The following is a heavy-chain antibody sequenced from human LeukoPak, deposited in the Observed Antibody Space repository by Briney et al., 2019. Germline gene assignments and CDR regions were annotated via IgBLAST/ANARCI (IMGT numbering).Heavy chain of an antibody. Sequence: GGSLRLSCAASGFTFSDYYMSWIRQAPGKGLEWVSYISSSGSTIYYADSVKGRFTISRDNAKNSLYLQMNGLTDEDTAVYYCAREPPGNYDDSGHYYAYFDCWGQGALVTVSS. J-gene: IGHJ4*02. D-gene: IGHD3-22*01. CDR3: AREPPGNYDDSGHYYAYFDC. CDR1: GFTFSDYY. CDR2: ISSSGSTI. V-gene: IGHV3-11*04.